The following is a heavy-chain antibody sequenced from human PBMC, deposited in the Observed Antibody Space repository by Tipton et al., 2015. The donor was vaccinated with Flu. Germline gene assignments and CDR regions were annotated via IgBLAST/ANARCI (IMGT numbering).Heavy chain of an antibody. CDR1: GFTVSSSNY. D-gene: IGHD5-12*01. V-gene: IGHV3-53*01. Sequence: SLRLSCAASGFTVSSSNYMNWVRQAPGRGLASVSIIYSDGKTYYADSVKGRFTISRDNSKNTIYLQMNRLGAEDTAVYYCARAPIPYTGSSRGPYYFDYWGQGTLVTVSS. CDR3: ARAPIPYTGSSRGPYYFDY. J-gene: IGHJ4*02. CDR2: IYSDGKT.